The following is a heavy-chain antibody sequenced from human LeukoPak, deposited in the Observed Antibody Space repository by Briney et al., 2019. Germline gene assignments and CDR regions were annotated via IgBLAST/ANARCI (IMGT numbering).Heavy chain of an antibody. D-gene: IGHD2-15*01. V-gene: IGHV3-7*03. CDR2: IKQDGSEK. CDR3: AREDRSCYYY. J-gene: IGHJ4*02. Sequence: GGSLRLSCAASGFPFSSYWMAWVRQAPGKGLEWVASIKQDGSEKYYVDSVRGRFTISKDNSKNSLYLQMSSLRAEDTAMYYCAREDRSCYYYWGQGTLVTVSS. CDR1: GFPFSSYW.